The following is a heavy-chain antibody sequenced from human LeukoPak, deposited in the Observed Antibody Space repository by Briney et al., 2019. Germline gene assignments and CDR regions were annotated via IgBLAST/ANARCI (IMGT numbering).Heavy chain of an antibody. CDR3: ARGAPYYYDSSGYAHLDY. CDR2: INPNSGGT. D-gene: IGHD3-22*01. V-gene: IGHV1-2*02. CDR1: GYTFTGYY. J-gene: IGHJ4*02. Sequence: ASVKVSCKASGYTFTGYYMHWVRQAPGQGLEWMGWINPNSGGTNYAQKFQGRVTITADKSTSTAYVELSSLRSEDTAVYYCARGAPYYYDSSGYAHLDYWGQGTLVTVSS.